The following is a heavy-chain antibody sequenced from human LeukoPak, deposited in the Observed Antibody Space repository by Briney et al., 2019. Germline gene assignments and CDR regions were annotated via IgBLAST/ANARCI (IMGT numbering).Heavy chain of an antibody. V-gene: IGHV3-48*02. CDR2: ITSSSSTI. J-gene: IGHJ3*02. Sequence: PGGSLRLSCAASGFTFSTYSKNWVRQAPGKGLEWVSYITSSSSTIYYADSVRGRFTISRDNAKNSLYLQMNSLRDEDTAVYYCARVDWMIGAFDIWGQGTMVTVSS. CDR1: GFTFSTYS. D-gene: IGHD3-22*01. CDR3: ARVDWMIGAFDI.